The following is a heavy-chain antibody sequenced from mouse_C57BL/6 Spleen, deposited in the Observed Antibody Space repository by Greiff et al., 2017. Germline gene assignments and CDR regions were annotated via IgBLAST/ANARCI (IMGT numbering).Heavy chain of an antibody. J-gene: IGHJ4*01. Sequence: EVHLVESGGGLVKPGGSLKLSCAASGFTFSDYGMHWVRQAPEKGLEWVAYISRGSSTIYYADTVKGRFTISRDNAKNTLFLQMTSLRSEDTAMYYCARRAGEAMDYWGQGTSVTVSS. V-gene: IGHV5-17*01. CDR3: ARRAGEAMDY. CDR1: GFTFSDYG. CDR2: ISRGSSTI.